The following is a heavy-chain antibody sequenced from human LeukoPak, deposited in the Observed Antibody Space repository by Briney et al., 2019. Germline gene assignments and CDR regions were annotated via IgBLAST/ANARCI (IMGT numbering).Heavy chain of an antibody. CDR1: GFTSSSYW. CDR3: AKDWDDYYGSGSYFDY. Sequence: GGSLRLSCAASGFTSSSYWMSWVRQAPGKGLEWVANIKQDGSEKYYVDSVKGRFTISRDNAKNSLYLQMNSLRAEDTAVYYCAKDWDDYYGSGSYFDYWGQGTLVTVSS. CDR2: IKQDGSEK. D-gene: IGHD3-10*01. J-gene: IGHJ4*02. V-gene: IGHV3-7*01.